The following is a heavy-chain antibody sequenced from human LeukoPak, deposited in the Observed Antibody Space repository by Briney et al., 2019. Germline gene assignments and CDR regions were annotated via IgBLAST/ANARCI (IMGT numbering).Heavy chain of an antibody. V-gene: IGHV1-2*02. Sequence: ASVKVSCKASGYTFTGYYMHWVRQAPGQGLEWMGWINPNSGGTNYAQKFQGRVTMTRDTSISAAYMELRSLRSDDTAVYYCARERSTSSDYWGQGTLVTVSS. CDR1: GYTFTGYY. J-gene: IGHJ4*02. CDR2: INPNSGGT. D-gene: IGHD2-2*01. CDR3: ARERSTSSDY.